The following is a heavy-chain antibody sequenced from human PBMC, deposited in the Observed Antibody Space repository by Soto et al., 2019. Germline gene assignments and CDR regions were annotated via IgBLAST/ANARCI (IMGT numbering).Heavy chain of an antibody. V-gene: IGHV4-30-2*01. CDR1: GASITFGGYS. J-gene: IGHJ4*02. CDR2: INHLETT. CDR3: ARGGGSDSFDY. D-gene: IGHD1-26*01. Sequence: PSETLSLTCTVSGASITFGGYSWSWIRQTPGKGLEWIGYINHLETTFYNPSFESRLTLSIDRAKNQFSLKLHSMSAAARAVYFGARGGGSDSFDYWGQGILVTVSS.